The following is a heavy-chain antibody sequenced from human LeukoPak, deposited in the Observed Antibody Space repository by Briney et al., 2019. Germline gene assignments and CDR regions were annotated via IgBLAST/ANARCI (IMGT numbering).Heavy chain of an antibody. CDR2: INPNSGGT. D-gene: IGHD6-13*01. Sequence: ASVKVSCKASGYSFTGYYMHWVRQAPGQGLERMGRINPNSGGTNYAQKFQGRVTMTRDTSISTAYMELSRLSSDDTAVYFCARVMSGHSWYLDYWGQGTLVTVSS. CDR3: ARVMSGHSWYLDY. V-gene: IGHV1-2*06. J-gene: IGHJ4*02. CDR1: GYSFTGYY.